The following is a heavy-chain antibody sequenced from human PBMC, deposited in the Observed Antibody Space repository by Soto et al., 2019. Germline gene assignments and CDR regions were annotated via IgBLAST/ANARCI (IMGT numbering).Heavy chain of an antibody. J-gene: IGHJ4*02. CDR2: ISGSGGYT. CDR3: AKLDSTGYYRPSDY. D-gene: IGHD3-22*01. CDR1: GFTFSSYS. Sequence: TGGAMSLSCAVSGFTFSSYSMTWVRQTPGKGLEWVSGISGSGGYTSYTDSVKGRFTISRDNSKNTLWLQMNSLRAEDTAVYYCAKLDSTGYYRPSDYWGQGTLVTVFS. V-gene: IGHV3-23*01.